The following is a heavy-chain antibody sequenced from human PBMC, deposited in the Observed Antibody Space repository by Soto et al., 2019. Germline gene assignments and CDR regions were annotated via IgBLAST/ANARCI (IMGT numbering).Heavy chain of an antibody. V-gene: IGHV3-30-3*01. Sequence: GGSLILSSAASGFTFGIYAMHWVRQAPGKGLDWAAVISYDGSNKYYADSVKGRFTISRDNSKNTLYLQMNSLRAEDTAVYYCARGPSSLTRFDYWGQGTLVTVS. CDR1: GFTFGIYA. D-gene: IGHD2-2*01. CDR3: ARGPSSLTRFDY. CDR2: ISYDGSNK. J-gene: IGHJ4*02.